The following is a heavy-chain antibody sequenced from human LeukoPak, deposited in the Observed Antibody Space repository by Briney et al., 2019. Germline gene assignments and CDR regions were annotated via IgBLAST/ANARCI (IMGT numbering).Heavy chain of an antibody. CDR2: IKQDGSEK. CDR3: ARGLDYYGSGKDY. J-gene: IGHJ4*02. D-gene: IGHD3-10*01. Sequence: GGSLRLSCAASGFTFSGYWMSWVRQSPGKGLQWVANIKQDGSEKYYVDSVKGRFTISRDNAKNSLYLQMNSLRAADTAVYYCARGLDYYGSGKDYWGQGTLVTVSS. V-gene: IGHV3-7*01. CDR1: GFTFSGYW.